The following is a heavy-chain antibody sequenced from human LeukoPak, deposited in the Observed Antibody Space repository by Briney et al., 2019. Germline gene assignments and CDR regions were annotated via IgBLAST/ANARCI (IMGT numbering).Heavy chain of an antibody. D-gene: IGHD3-10*01. J-gene: IGHJ4*02. V-gene: IGHV3-30-3*01. CDR1: GFTFRSYA. CDR2: ISWDGTIK. Sequence: PGKSLRLSCAASGFTFRSYAIHWVRQAPGKGLEWVAFISWDGTIKYYADSVKGRFSISRDNSKNTLSLQMNSLRGEDTAVYYCARDRGQHYSMDYWGQGTLVTVSS. CDR3: ARDRGQHYSMDY.